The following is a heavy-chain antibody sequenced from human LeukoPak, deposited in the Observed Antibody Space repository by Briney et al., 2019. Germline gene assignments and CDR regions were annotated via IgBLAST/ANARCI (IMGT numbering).Heavy chain of an antibody. CDR3: ARVSGLGMNEYYQH. D-gene: IGHD3-10*01. Sequence: GGSLRLSCEASGLTFSNSWMHWVRQVPGKGLVWVSRINNEGATISYADSVKGRFTISRDNAKNTLYLQMNSLRAEDTAVYYCARVSGLGMNEYYQHWGQGTLVTVAS. J-gene: IGHJ1*01. V-gene: IGHV3-74*01. CDR2: INNEGATI. CDR1: GLTFSNSW.